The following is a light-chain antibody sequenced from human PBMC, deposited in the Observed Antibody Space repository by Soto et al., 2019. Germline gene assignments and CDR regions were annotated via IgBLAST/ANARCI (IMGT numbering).Light chain of an antibody. V-gene: IGKV4-1*01. J-gene: IGKJ1*01. CDR3: QQYYSTPPT. Sequence: DIVMTQSPDSLAVSLGERAIINCKSSQSVLYSSNNKNYLTWYQQKPGQPPKLLIYWASTRESGVPDRFSGSGSGTDFTLTISSLQADDVAVYYCQQYYSTPPTFGQGTKVEIK. CDR2: WAS. CDR1: QSVLYSSNNKNY.